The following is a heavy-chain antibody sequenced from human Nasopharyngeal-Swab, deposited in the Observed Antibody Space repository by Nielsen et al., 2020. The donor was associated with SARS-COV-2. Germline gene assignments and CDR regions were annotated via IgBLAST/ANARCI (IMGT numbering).Heavy chain of an antibody. CDR3: AKVPEKYYYGSGRGCFDY. Sequence: GGSLRLSCAVSGFTFSSYAMSWVRQAPGKGLEWVSVVSGSGGSTYYADSVKGRFTISRDNSKNTLYLQMNSLRVEDTAVYYCAKVPEKYYYGSGRGCFDYWGQGTLVTVSS. V-gene: IGHV3-23*01. D-gene: IGHD3-10*01. J-gene: IGHJ4*02. CDR1: GFTFSSYA. CDR2: VSGSGGST.